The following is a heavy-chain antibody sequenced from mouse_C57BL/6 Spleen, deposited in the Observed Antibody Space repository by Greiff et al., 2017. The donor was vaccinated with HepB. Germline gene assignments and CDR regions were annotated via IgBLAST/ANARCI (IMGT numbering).Heavy chain of an antibody. V-gene: IGHV1-69*01. CDR2: IDPSDSYT. D-gene: IGHD2-5*01. J-gene: IGHJ1*03. CDR1: GYTFTSYW. CDR3: ARAAYYSNHGYFDV. Sequence: VQLQQPGAELVMPGASVKLSCKASGYTFTSYWMHWVKQRPGQGLEWIGEIDPSDSYTNYNQKFKGKSTLTVDKSSSTAYMQLSSLTSEDAAVYYCARAAYYSNHGYFDVWGTGTTVTVSS.